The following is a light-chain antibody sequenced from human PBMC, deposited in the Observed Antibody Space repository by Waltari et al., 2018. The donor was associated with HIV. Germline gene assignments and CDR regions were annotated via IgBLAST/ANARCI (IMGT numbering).Light chain of an antibody. CDR3: QQYGDSPLYS. CDR2: GAS. Sequence: ELVLTQSPDILSLSPGERAVLSCRASQSVSGSQLAWYQQRPGQGPRLLIYGASKRATGIPDRFSGSGSGTDYTLAISGLEPEDFVVYYCQQYGDSPLYSFGQGTNLEI. CDR1: QSVSGSQ. V-gene: IGKV3-20*01. J-gene: IGKJ2*03.